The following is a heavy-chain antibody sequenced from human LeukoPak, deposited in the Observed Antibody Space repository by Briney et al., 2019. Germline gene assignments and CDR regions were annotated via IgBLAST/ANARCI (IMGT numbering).Heavy chain of an antibody. CDR2: ISGSGGST. D-gene: IGHD2-2*01. V-gene: IGHV3-23*01. CDR3: AKDSGLGYCSSTSCYPFHY. CDR1: GFTFSSYA. J-gene: IGHJ4*02. Sequence: PGGSLRLSCAASGFTFSSYAMSWVRQAPGKGLEWVSAISGSGGSTYYADSVKSRFTIPRDNSKNTLYLQMNSLRAEDTAVYYCAKDSGLGYCSSTSCYPFHYWGQGTLVTVSS.